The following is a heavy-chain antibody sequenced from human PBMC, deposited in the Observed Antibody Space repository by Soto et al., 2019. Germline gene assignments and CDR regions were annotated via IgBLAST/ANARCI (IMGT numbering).Heavy chain of an antibody. CDR1: GFSVGGNY. Sequence: EVQLVQSGGGLIQPGVSLRLSCAASGFSVGGNYMSWVRQAPGKGLECVSLTYSGGNPYYADSVKGRFTLSRDNSKNTLSLQMNSLRVEDTAVYFCARGPNSDCWGQGTLVTVSS. J-gene: IGHJ4*02. V-gene: IGHV3-53*01. D-gene: IGHD2-21*01. CDR3: ARGPNSDC. CDR2: TYSGGNP.